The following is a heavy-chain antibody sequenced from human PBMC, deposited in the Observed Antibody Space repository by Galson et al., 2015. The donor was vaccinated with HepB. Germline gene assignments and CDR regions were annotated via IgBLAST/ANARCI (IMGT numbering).Heavy chain of an antibody. J-gene: IGHJ4*02. CDR1: GFTFSDYY. D-gene: IGHD3-10*01. CDR2: ISSSSSHT. V-gene: IGHV3-11*06. Sequence: SLRLSCAASGFTFSDYYMSWIRQAPGKGLEWVSYISSSSSHTNYADSVKGRFTISRDNAKNTLYLQMNSLRAEDTAVYYCAKGPRGYYGSGSYLEAIDYWGQGTLVTVSS. CDR3: AKGPRGYYGSGSYLEAIDY.